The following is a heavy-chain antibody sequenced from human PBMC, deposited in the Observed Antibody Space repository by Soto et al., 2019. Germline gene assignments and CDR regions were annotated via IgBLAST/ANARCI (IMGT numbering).Heavy chain of an antibody. V-gene: IGHV3-21*06. Sequence: EVQLVESGGGLVKPGGSLRLYCAASGFTFSTYNMNWVRQAPGKGLEWVSSISSSGSFLYYADSVKGRFTISRDNAQNSLYLQMSSLRAEDTAVYYCVRESEDLTSNFDYWGQGTLVTVSS. CDR2: ISSSGSFL. CDR3: VRESEDLTSNFDY. CDR1: GFTFSTYN. J-gene: IGHJ4*02.